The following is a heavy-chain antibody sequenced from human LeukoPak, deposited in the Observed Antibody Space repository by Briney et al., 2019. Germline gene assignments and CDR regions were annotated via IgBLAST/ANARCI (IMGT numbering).Heavy chain of an antibody. V-gene: IGHV1-69*04. CDR3: AGVEGTDYYYYGMGV. D-gene: IGHD5-24*01. J-gene: IGHJ6*02. Sequence: SVKVSCKASGGTFSSYAISWVRQAPGQGLEWMGRIIPILGIANYAQKFQGRVTITADKSTSTAYMELSSLRSEDTAVYYCAGVEGTDYYYYGMGVWGQGTTVTVSS. CDR1: GGTFSSYA. CDR2: IIPILGIA.